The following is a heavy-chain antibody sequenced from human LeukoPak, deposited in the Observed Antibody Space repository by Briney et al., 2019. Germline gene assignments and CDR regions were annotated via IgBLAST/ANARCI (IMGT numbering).Heavy chain of an antibody. CDR2: IIPILGIA. D-gene: IGHD6-19*01. CDR1: GGTFSSYT. J-gene: IGHJ4*02. V-gene: IGHV1-69*02. Sequence: SVKVSCKASGGTFSSYTISWVRQAPGQGLEWMGRIIPILGIANYAQRFQGRVTITADISTSTAYMELSSLRSEDTAVYYCATRYSSGWYYFDYWGQGTLVTVSS. CDR3: ATRYSSGWYYFDY.